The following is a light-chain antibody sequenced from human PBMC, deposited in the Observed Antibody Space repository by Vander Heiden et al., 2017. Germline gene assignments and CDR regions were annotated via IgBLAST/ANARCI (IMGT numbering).Light chain of an antibody. CDR2: KAS. CDR3: QQFKSYPIT. V-gene: IGKV1-5*03. CDR1: QSIDNW. J-gene: IGKJ5*01. Sequence: IQMTQSPSTLSASVGDRVTITCRASQSIDNWLAWYQQKPGKAPNLLIYKASSLESGVPSRFSGSGSGTEFTLTITSLQPDDFATYYCQQFKSYPITLGQGTRLEIK.